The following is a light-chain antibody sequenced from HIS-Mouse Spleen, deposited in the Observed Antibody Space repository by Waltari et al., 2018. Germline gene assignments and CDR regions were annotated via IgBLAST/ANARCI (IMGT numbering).Light chain of an antibody. CDR2: DVS. Sequence: QSALTQPRSVSGSPGQSVTISCPGTSSDVGGYNYVSWYQQHPGKAPKLMIYDVSKRRSGVPDRFSGSKSGNTASLTISGLQAEDEADYYCCSYAGSYTGVFGTGTKVTVL. V-gene: IGLV2-11*01. CDR1: SSDVGGYNY. J-gene: IGLJ1*01. CDR3: CSYAGSYTGV.